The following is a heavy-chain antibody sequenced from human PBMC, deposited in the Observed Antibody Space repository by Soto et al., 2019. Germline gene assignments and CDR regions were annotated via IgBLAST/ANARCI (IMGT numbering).Heavy chain of an antibody. V-gene: IGHV6-1*01. Sequence: SQTLSLTCVISGDSVSINSAGLNWLRQSPSRGLEWLGRTYYRSKWYNDYVVSVKSRITINPDTSKNQFSLQLNSVTPEDTAVYYCARERGVLSEAFDIWGQGTVVTVSS. CDR3: ARERGVLSEAFDI. D-gene: IGHD3-10*01. CDR1: GDSVSINSAG. J-gene: IGHJ3*02. CDR2: TYYRSKWYN.